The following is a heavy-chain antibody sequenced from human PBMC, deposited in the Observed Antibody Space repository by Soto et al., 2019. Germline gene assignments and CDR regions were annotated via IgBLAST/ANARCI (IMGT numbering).Heavy chain of an antibody. V-gene: IGHV3-23*01. CDR1: GFTFSSYA. J-gene: IGHJ4*02. CDR2: ISGSGGST. CDR3: ATEGLIFPDSSGYYGRTPYYFDY. Sequence: GGSLRLSCAASGFTFSSYAMSWVRQAPGKGLEWVSAISGSGGSTYYADSVKGRFTISRDNSKNTLYLQMNSLRAEDTAVYYCATEGLIFPDSSGYYGRTPYYFDYWGQGTLVTVSS. D-gene: IGHD3-22*01.